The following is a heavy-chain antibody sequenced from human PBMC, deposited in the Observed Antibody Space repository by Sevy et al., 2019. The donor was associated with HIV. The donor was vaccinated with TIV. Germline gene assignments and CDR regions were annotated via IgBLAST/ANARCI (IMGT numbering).Heavy chain of an antibody. CDR3: ATTKDYYDSSGYPFDY. CDR1: GYTLSQLS. D-gene: IGHD3-22*01. J-gene: IGHJ4*02. V-gene: IGHV1-24*01. CDR2: FDPEDGRT. Sequence: ASVKVSCKVSGYTLSQLSMHWVRQAPGKGLEWVGTFDPEDGRTIYAQKLQGRVTMTEDTSTDTAYMELNSLNSEDTAVYYCATTKDYYDSSGYPFDYWGQGTQVTVSS.